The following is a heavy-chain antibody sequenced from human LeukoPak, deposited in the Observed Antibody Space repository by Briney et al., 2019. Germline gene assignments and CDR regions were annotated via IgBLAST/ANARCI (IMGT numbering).Heavy chain of an antibody. CDR1: GFTFRTNG. Sequence: GGSLRLSCAGSGFTFRTNGLHWVRQAPGQGLEWVSGISGSGGGTYYADSVRGRFSISRDNSKNTLHLQMNSLRAEDTAVYYCAAISPYYYMDVWGKGTTVTISS. CDR3: AAISPYYYMDV. CDR2: ISGSGGGT. J-gene: IGHJ6*03. D-gene: IGHD2-21*01. V-gene: IGHV3-23*01.